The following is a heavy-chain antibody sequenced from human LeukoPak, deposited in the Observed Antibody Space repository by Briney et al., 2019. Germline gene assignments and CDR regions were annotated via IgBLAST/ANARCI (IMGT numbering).Heavy chain of an antibody. CDR1: GYTFTGYY. V-gene: IGHV1-2*02. D-gene: IGHD2-15*01. Sequence: ASVKVSCKASGYTFTGYYMHWVRQAPGQGLEWMGWINPNSGDTNYAQKFQGRVTMTRDTSISTVYMELRRLRYDDTAAYYCARGPLEYCSGGTCYSGRNWFDPWGQGTLVTVSS. CDR2: INPNSGDT. J-gene: IGHJ5*02. CDR3: ARGPLEYCSGGTCYSGRNWFDP.